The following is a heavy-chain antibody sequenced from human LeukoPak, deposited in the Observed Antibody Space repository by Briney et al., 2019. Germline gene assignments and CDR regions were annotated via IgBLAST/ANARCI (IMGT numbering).Heavy chain of an antibody. V-gene: IGHV3-30*18. CDR1: GFTFSSYG. D-gene: IGHD6-19*01. J-gene: IGHJ4*02. Sequence: GGSLRLSCAASGFTFSSYGMHWVRQAPGKGREWVAVISYDGSNKYYADSVKGRFTISRDNSKNTLYLQMNSLRAEDTAVYYCAKDQDSSGWSYYFDYWGQGTLVTVSS. CDR3: AKDQDSSGWSYYFDY. CDR2: ISYDGSNK.